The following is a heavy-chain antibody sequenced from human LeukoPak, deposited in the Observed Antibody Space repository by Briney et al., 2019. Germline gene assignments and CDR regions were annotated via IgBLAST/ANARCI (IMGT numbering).Heavy chain of an antibody. Sequence: GGSLRLSCAASGFTFSSYSMNWVRQAPGKGLEWVSYISSSSTIYYADSVKGRFTISRDNAKNSLYLQMNSLRAEDTAVYYCARGAGFLEWLDYWGQGTLVTVSS. J-gene: IGHJ4*02. V-gene: IGHV3-48*01. CDR2: ISSSSTI. D-gene: IGHD3-3*01. CDR1: GFTFSSYS. CDR3: ARGAGFLEWLDY.